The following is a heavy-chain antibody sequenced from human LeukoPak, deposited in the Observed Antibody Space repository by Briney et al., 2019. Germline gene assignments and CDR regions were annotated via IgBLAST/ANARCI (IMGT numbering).Heavy chain of an antibody. D-gene: IGHD2-2*01. Sequence: PSETLSLTCTVSGGSISSYYWSWIRQPAGKGLEWIGRIYTSGSTNYNPSLKSRVTMSVDTSKNQFSLKLSSVTAADTAVCYCAREGVGRYCSSTSCFLWGQGTLVTVSS. J-gene: IGHJ4*02. V-gene: IGHV4-4*07. CDR2: IYTSGST. CDR3: AREGVGRYCSSTSCFL. CDR1: GGSISSYY.